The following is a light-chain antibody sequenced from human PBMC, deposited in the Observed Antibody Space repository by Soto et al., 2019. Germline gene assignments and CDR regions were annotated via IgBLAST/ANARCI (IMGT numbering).Light chain of an antibody. V-gene: IGKV3-20*01. CDR1: QSVSSSY. CDR2: GAS. Sequence: ETVLTQSPGTLSLSPEERATLSCRACQSVSSSYLAWYQQKPGQAPRLLIYGASSRATGIPDRFSGSGSGTDFTLSIIRLEPEDFAVYYCQQYGSSPLPFGQGTKV. CDR3: QQYGSSPLP. J-gene: IGKJ1*01.